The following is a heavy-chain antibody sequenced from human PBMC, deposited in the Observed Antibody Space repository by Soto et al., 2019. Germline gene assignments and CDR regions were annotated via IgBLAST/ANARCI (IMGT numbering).Heavy chain of an antibody. J-gene: IGHJ4*02. CDR2: INPHSGGT. Sequence: QVQLVQSGAEVQKPGASVKVSCKASGYTFTDYYIHWVRQAPGQGLEWMGRINPHSGGTNIAQQFQAWVTMTWDTSISTASMELSRLKSDDTAVYYCARGMASSYFDYWGQGTLVTVSS. CDR1: GYTFTDYY. CDR3: ARGMASSYFDY. D-gene: IGHD6-19*01. V-gene: IGHV1-2*04.